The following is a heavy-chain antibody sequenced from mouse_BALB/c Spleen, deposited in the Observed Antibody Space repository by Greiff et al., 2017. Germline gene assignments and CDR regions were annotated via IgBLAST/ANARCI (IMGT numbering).Heavy chain of an antibody. V-gene: IGHV5-6-3*01. D-gene: IGHD2-14*01. CDR2: INSNGGST. J-gene: IGHJ3*01. CDR1: GFTFSSYG. CDR3: ARDKVRPWFAY. Sequence: DVQLVESGGGLVQPGGSLKLSCAASGFTFSSYGMSWVRQTPDKRLELVATINSNGGSTYYPDSVKGRFTISRDNAKNTLYLQMSSLKSEDTAMYYCARDKVRPWFAYWGQGTLVTVSA.